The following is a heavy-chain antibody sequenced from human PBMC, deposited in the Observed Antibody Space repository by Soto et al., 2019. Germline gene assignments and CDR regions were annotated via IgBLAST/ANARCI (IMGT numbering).Heavy chain of an antibody. D-gene: IGHD2-8*02. Sequence: GGSLRLSCGVSGFICSSYDMSWVRQAPGKGLEWVSTILVGGSTHYEDSVKGRFTISRDTSKNTVYLQMNSLTAGDTAMYYCAKATATGGGAFGIYGQGTMVTV. CDR2: ILVGGST. J-gene: IGHJ3*02. V-gene: IGHV3-23*01. CDR1: GFICSSYD. CDR3: AKATATGGGAFGI.